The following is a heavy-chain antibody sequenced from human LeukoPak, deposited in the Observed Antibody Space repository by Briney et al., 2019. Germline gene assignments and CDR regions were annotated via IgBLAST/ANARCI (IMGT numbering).Heavy chain of an antibody. CDR1: GFTFSDYY. D-gene: IGHD3-10*01. V-gene: IGHV3-11*01. J-gene: IGHJ6*02. CDR2: ISSSGSTI. Sequence: PGGSLRLSCAASGFTFSDYYMSWIRQAPGKGLEWVSYISSSGSTIYYADSVKGRFTISRDNAKNSLYLQMNSLRAEDTAVYYCTRYGSGSYSYYYYGMDVWGQGTTVTVSS. CDR3: TRYGSGSYSYYYYGMDV.